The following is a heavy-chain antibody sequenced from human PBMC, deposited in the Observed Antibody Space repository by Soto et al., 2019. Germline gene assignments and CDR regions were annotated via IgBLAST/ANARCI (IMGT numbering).Heavy chain of an antibody. CDR2: IIPILGIA. CDR3: ARFGGRGSGAVRFVY. Sequence: QVQLVQSGAEVKKPGSSVKVSCKASGGTSSSYTISWVRQAPGQGLEWMGRIIPILGIANYAQKFQGRVTITADKSTSTAYMELSSLRSEDTAVYYCARFGGRGSGAVRFVYWGQGTLVTVSS. CDR1: GGTSSSYT. J-gene: IGHJ4*02. D-gene: IGHD3-10*01. V-gene: IGHV1-69*02.